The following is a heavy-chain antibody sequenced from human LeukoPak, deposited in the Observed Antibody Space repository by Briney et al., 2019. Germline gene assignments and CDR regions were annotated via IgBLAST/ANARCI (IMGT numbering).Heavy chain of an antibody. CDR2: ISSSSSPI. CDR1: GFTFSRYS. V-gene: IGHV3-21*05. D-gene: IGHD3-10*01. CDR3: ATERRGQWFGY. J-gene: IGHJ4*02. Sequence: GGSLRLSCAASGFTFSRYSMNWVRQAPGKGLEWVSYISSSSSPIYYADSVKGRFTISRDNAKNSLYLQMNSLRAEDTAVYYCATERRGQWFGYWGQGTLVTVSS.